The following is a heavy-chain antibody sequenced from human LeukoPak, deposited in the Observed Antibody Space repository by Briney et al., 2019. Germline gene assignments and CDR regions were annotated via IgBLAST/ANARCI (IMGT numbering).Heavy chain of an antibody. D-gene: IGHD3-3*01. CDR2: INHSGST. J-gene: IGHJ4*02. Sequence: PSETLSLTCTVSGGSISSGGYYWGWIRQPPGKGLEWVGEINHSGSTNYNPSLKSRVTISVDTSKNQFSLKLSSVTAADTAVYYCARDYTIFGVVRLYYFDYWGQGTLVTVSS. CDR3: ARDYTIFGVVRLYYFDY. CDR1: GGSISSGGYY. V-gene: IGHV4-39*07.